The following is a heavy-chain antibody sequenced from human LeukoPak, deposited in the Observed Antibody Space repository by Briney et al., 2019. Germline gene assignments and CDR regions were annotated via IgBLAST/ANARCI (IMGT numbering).Heavy chain of an antibody. CDR2: ITASGGNT. CDR3: ARDGDSTVDFDY. J-gene: IGHJ4*02. CDR1: GFTFSSSD. Sequence: PGGPLRLSCAASGFTFSSSDMSWARQAPGKALEWVSSITASGGNTYYADSVKGRFTISRDSSKNTLYLQMNSLRAEDTAVYYCARDGDSTVDFDYWGQGTLVTVSS. D-gene: IGHD4-23*01. V-gene: IGHV3-23*01.